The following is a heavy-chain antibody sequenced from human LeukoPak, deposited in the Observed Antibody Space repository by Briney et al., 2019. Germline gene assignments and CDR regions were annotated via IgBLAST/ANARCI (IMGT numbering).Heavy chain of an antibody. Sequence: SETLSLTCTVSGGSISSGDYYWSWIRQPPGKGLEWIGYIYYSGSTYYNPSLKSRVTISVDTSKNQFSLKLSSVTAADTAVYYCARAFGGYGYGGNDYWGQGTLVTVSS. V-gene: IGHV4-30-4*01. CDR1: GGSISSGDYY. CDR3: ARAFGGYGYGGNDY. D-gene: IGHD5-18*01. CDR2: IYYSGST. J-gene: IGHJ4*02.